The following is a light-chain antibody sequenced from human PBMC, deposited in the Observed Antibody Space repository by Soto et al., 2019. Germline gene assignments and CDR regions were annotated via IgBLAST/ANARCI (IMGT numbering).Light chain of an antibody. J-gene: IGKJ4*01. CDR3: QQYASSPLLT. CDR2: GAS. Sequence: EIVMTQSPATLSVSPGERATLSCRASQSVSSNLAWYQQKPGQAPRLLIYGASTRATGIPARLSGSGSGTDFTLSISRLEPEDFAVYYCQQYASSPLLTFGGGTKVDIK. CDR1: QSVSSN. V-gene: IGKV3-15*01.